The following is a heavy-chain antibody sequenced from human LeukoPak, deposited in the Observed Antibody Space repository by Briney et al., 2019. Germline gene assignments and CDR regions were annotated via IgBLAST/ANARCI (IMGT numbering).Heavy chain of an antibody. CDR3: AKGGGITDYARFDY. D-gene: IGHD1-14*01. Sequence: PGGSLRLSCAASGFTFSTYGMNWVRQAPGKGLEWVSIISYDESNTYYADSVKGRFTISRDNSKNTLYLQMNSLRAEDTAVYYCAKGGGITDYARFDYWGQGPLVTVSS. CDR2: ISYDESNT. CDR1: GFTFSTYG. V-gene: IGHV3-30*18. J-gene: IGHJ4*02.